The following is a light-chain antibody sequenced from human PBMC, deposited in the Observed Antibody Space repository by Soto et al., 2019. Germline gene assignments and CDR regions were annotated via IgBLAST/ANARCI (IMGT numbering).Light chain of an antibody. J-gene: IGKJ3*01. CDR3: QQSYRTPIT. CDR1: QSISSY. CDR2: AAS. V-gene: IGKV1-39*01. Sequence: DIQMTQSPPSLSASVGDRVTITCRASQSISSYLNWYQQKPGKAPKLLIYAASSLQGGVPSRFSGSGSGTDFTLTISSLQPEDFATYYCQQSYRTPITFGPGTKVD.